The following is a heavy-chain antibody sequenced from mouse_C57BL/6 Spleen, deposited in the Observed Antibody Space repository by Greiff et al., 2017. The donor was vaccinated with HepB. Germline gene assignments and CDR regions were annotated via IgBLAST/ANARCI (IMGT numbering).Heavy chain of an antibody. CDR3: ARLGLLRYFDV. CDR2: ISNGGGST. V-gene: IGHV5-12*01. CDR1: GFTFSDYY. D-gene: IGHD2-3*01. J-gene: IGHJ1*03. Sequence: EVQLQESGGGLVQPGGSLKLSCAASGFTFSDYYMYWVRQTPEKRLEWVAYISNGGGSTYYPDTVKGRFTISRDNAKNTLYLQMSRLKSEDTAMYYCARLGLLRYFDVWGTGTTVTVSS.